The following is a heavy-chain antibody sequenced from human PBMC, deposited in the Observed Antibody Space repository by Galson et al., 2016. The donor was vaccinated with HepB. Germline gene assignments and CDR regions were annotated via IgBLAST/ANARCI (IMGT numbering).Heavy chain of an antibody. CDR3: ARLQRCMQFSGGWLDP. V-gene: IGHV2-70*01. CDR1: GFSLSTNGMC. CDR2: IDWDGDE. J-gene: IGHJ5*02. Sequence: PALVKPTQTLTLTCTFSGFSLSTNGMCVGWIRQPPGKALEWLALIDWDGDEYYSTSLKTRLTISRDTSKSQVVLTMTNMDPLDTGTYFCARLQRCMQFSGGWLDPWGQGTQVTVSS. D-gene: IGHD6-25*01.